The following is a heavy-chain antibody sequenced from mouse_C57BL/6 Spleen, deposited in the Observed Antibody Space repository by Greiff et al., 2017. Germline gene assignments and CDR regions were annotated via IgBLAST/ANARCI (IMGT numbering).Heavy chain of an antibody. J-gene: IGHJ2*01. CDR2: IDPSDSYT. V-gene: IGHV1-59*01. CDR3: ALYYGNYEGYFDY. D-gene: IGHD2-1*01. Sequence: QVQLQQPGAELVRPGTSVKLSCKASGYTFTSYWMHWVKQRPGQGLEWIGVIDPSDSYTNYNQKFKGKATLTVDTSSSTAYMQLSSLTSEDSAVYYCALYYGNYEGYFDYWGQGTTLTVSS. CDR1: GYTFTSYW.